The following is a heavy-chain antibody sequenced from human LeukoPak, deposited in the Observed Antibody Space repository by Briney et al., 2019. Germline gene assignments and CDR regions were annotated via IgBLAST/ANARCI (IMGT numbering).Heavy chain of an antibody. CDR3: ARLYLSFDY. CDR1: GGSFSGYY. J-gene: IGHJ4*02. V-gene: IGHV4-59*01. CDR2: IYYSGST. Sequence: SETLSHTCAVYGGSFSGYYWSWIRQPPGKGLEWIGYIYYSGSTNYNPSLKSRVTISVDTSKNQFSLKLSSVTAADTAVYYCARLYLSFDYWGQGTLVTVPS. D-gene: IGHD2-15*01.